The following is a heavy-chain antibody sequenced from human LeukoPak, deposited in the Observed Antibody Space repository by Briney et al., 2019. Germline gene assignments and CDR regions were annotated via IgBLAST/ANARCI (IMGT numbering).Heavy chain of an antibody. CDR2: IIPIFGTA. J-gene: IGHJ3*02. CDR1: GGTFSSYA. D-gene: IGHD3-22*01. CDR3: ARAVYYDSSGDYGAFDI. V-gene: IGHV1-69*06. Sequence: SVKVSCKASGGTFSSYAISWVRQAPGQGLEWMGGIIPIFGTANYAQKFQGRVTITADKSTSTAYMELSSLRSEDTAVYYCARAVYYDSSGDYGAFDIWGQGTMVTVSS.